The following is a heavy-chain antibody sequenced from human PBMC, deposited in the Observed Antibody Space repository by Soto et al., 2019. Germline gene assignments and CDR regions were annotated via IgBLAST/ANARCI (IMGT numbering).Heavy chain of an antibody. CDR1: GFTVSSNY. J-gene: IGHJ3*02. V-gene: IGHV3-53*04. CDR2: IFTGGST. D-gene: IGHD6-19*01. CDR3: ARDRQSSGWLDAFDI. Sequence: EVQLVESGGGLVQPGGSLRLSCAASGFTVSSNYMSWVRQAPGKGLEWGSVIFTGGSTYSADSVKGRFTISRHSSMNTVYLQMDSLRAEDTAVYYCARDRQSSGWLDAFDIWGQGTMVTVSS.